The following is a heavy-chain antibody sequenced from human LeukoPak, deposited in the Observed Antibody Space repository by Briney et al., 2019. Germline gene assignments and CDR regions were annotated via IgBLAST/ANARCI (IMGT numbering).Heavy chain of an antibody. CDR2: IYSGGST. D-gene: IGHD1-14*01. Sequence: GGSLRLSCSASGFTVSSSYMRWVRQAPGRGLEWVSIIYSGGSTYYADSVKGRFTISRDNSKNTLNLQMNSLRAEDTAVYYCARDFGNYFDYWGQGTLVTVSS. J-gene: IGHJ4*02. CDR1: GFTVSSSY. V-gene: IGHV3-66*01. CDR3: ARDFGNYFDY.